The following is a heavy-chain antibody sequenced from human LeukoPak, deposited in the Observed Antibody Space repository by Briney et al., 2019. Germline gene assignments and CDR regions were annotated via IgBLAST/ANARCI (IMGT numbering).Heavy chain of an antibody. CDR2: ISSSSSYI. D-gene: IGHD4-23*01. J-gene: IGHJ5*02. CDR3: ARDYRGKFDP. V-gene: IGHV3-21*01. Sequence: PGGSLRLSCAASGFTFSSYSMNWVRQAPGKGLELVSSISSSSSYIYYADSVKGRFTISRDNAKNSLYLQMNSLRAEDTAVYYCARDYRGKFDPWGQGTLVTVSS. CDR1: GFTFSSYS.